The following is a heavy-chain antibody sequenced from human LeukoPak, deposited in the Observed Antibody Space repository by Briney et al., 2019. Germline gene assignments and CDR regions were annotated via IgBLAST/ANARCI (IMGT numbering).Heavy chain of an antibody. J-gene: IGHJ6*02. CDR3: ARDDRYYYGMDV. Sequence: GGSLRLSCAASGFTFSSYSVNWVRQAPGKGLVWVSSISSSSSYIYYADSVKGRFTISRDNAKNSLYLQMNSLRAEDTAVYYCARDDRYYYGMDVWGQGTTVTVSS. CDR2: ISSSSSYI. V-gene: IGHV3-21*01. CDR1: GFTFSSYS.